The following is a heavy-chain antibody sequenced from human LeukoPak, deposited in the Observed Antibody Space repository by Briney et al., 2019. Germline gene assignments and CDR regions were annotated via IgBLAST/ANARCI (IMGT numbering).Heavy chain of an antibody. V-gene: IGHV3-23*01. CDR1: GFTFSSHA. CDR3: AKDACVGDCNFHFDY. D-gene: IGHD2-21*02. J-gene: IGHJ4*02. Sequence: GGSLRLSCAASGFTFSSHAMSWVRQAPGKGLEWVSTISASGGSTYYANSVKGRFTISRDNSKNTLYLQMNSLRAEDSAVYYCAKDACVGDCNFHFDYWGQGTLVTVSS. CDR2: ISASGGST.